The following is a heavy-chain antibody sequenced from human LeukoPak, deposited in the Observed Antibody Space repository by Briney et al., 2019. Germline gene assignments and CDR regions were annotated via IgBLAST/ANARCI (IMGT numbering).Heavy chain of an antibody. J-gene: IGHJ4*02. D-gene: IGHD3-10*01. CDR3: ARDGDYYGSGNFDY. Sequence: ASVKVSCKTSRYTFTNYDINWVRQATGQGLEWVGWMNPNSGKTGYAQKFQGRVTITRDTSITTAYMELSSLRSEDTAVYYCARDGDYYGSGNFDYWGQGTLVTVSS. CDR1: RYTFTNYD. CDR2: MNPNSGKT. V-gene: IGHV1-8*03.